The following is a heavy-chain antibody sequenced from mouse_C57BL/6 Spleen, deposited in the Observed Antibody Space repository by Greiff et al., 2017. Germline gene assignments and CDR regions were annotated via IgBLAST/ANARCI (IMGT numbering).Heavy chain of an antibody. CDR3: TRTGYYAMDY. CDR1: GFTFSDAW. J-gene: IGHJ4*01. Sequence: EVKVVESGGGLVQPGGSMKLSCAASGFTFSDAWMDWVRQSPEKGLEWVAEIRNKANNPATYYAESVKGRFTISRDDSKSSVYLQMNSLRAEDTGIYYCTRTGYYAMDYWGQGTSVTVSS. CDR2: IRNKANNPAT. V-gene: IGHV6-6*01. D-gene: IGHD3-2*02.